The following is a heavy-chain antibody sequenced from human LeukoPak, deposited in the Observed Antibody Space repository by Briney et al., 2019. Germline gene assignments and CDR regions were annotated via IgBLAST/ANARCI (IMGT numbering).Heavy chain of an antibody. CDR2: IWSDATNQ. Sequence: GGSLRLSCEASGFTFSHCGMHWVRRAPGKGLEWVAVIWSDATNQYYSDSVKGRFTISRDNFKRTVSLQMNSLRAEDTAVYYCVKDAQRGFDYSNSLQHWGQGSLVTVSS. V-gene: IGHV3-33*06. CDR1: GFTFSHCG. CDR3: VKDAQRGFDYSNSLQH. J-gene: IGHJ4*02. D-gene: IGHD4-11*01.